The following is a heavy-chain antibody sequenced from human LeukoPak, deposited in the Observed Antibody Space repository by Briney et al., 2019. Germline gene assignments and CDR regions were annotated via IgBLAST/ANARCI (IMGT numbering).Heavy chain of an antibody. D-gene: IGHD5/OR15-5a*01. CDR2: IYWNDDK. CDR3: AHRPSTPYYYYMDV. V-gene: IGHV2-5*01. J-gene: IGHJ6*03. Sequence: SGPTLVNPTQTLTLTCTFSGFSLNISGVAVGWIRQPPGKALEWLALIYWNDDKRYSPSLKSRLTITKDTSKNQVVLTMTNMDPVDTATYYCAHRPSTPYYYYMDVWGKGTTVTVSS. CDR1: GFSLNISGVA.